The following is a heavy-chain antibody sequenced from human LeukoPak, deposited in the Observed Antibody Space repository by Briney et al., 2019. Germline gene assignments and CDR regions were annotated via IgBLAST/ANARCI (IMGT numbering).Heavy chain of an antibody. J-gene: IGHJ6*04. V-gene: IGHV3-20*01. CDR3: ASSCSSTSCYGRDV. CDR2: INWSGGST. CDR1: GFTFDDYG. Sequence: GGSLRLSCAASGFTFDDYGMSWVRQAPGKGLEWVSGINWSGGSTGYADSVKGRFTISRDNAKNSLYLQMNSLRAEDTALYHCASSCSSTSCYGRDVWGKGTTVTVSS. D-gene: IGHD2-2*01.